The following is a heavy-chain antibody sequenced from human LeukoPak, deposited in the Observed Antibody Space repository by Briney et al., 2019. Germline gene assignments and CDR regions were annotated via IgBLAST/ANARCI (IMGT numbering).Heavy chain of an antibody. CDR2: IYYSGST. J-gene: IGHJ5*02. V-gene: IGHV4-59*08. Sequence: NTSETLSLTCSVSGGSISSYYWSWIRQPPGKGLEWIGYIYYSGSTNYNPSLKSRVTISVDTSKNQFSLKLSSVTAADTAVYYCARHSGYSFWFDPWGQGTLVTVSS. CDR3: ARHSGYSFWFDP. D-gene: IGHD5-18*01. CDR1: GGSISSYY.